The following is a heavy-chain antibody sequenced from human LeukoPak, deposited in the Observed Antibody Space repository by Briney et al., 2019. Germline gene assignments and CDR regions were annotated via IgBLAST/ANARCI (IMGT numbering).Heavy chain of an antibody. D-gene: IGHD3-10*01. CDR3: ARGKAGDDTNWFSDL. Sequence: SGGSLRLSCAAAGFTVSSSYMSWVRQAPGKGLEWVSLIYTGGSTSYADSVKGRFTISRDNAKNTLYLQMNSLRAEDTAVYYCARGKAGDDTNWFSDLWGRGTLVTVSS. V-gene: IGHV3-66*01. CDR1: GFTVSSSY. J-gene: IGHJ2*01. CDR2: IYTGGST.